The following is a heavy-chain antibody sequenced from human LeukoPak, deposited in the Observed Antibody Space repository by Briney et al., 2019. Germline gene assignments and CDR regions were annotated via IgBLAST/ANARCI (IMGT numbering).Heavy chain of an antibody. Sequence: GESLKISCKGSGYSFSSYWIAWVRQMPGKGLEWMGIIYPRDSRTTYSPSFQGQVTISADKSITTAYLQLSSLKASDTAMYYCARGFGSGWFLYYFDFWGQGTLVTVSS. CDR3: ARGFGSGWFLYYFDF. CDR1: GYSFSSYW. J-gene: IGHJ4*02. V-gene: IGHV5-51*01. CDR2: IYPRDSRT. D-gene: IGHD6-19*01.